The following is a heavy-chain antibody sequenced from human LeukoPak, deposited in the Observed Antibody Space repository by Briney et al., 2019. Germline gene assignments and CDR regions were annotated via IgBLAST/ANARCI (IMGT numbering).Heavy chain of an antibody. CDR2: IYYSGST. J-gene: IGHJ4*02. D-gene: IGHD7-27*01. CDR1: GGSISGSSYY. CDR3: ARERAGEGLDY. Sequence: PSETLSLTCTVSGGSISGSSYYWGWIRQPPGKGLEWIGSIYYSGSTYYNPPLKSRIAILIDTSKSQFSLKLNSVTAADTAVYYCARERAGEGLDYWGQGTLVTVSS. V-gene: IGHV4-39*07.